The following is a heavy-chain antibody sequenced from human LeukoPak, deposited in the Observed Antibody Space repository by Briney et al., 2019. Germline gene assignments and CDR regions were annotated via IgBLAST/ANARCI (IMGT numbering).Heavy chain of an antibody. CDR2: IYYSGST. CDR3: ARGRGYSYGYYYYMDV. V-gene: IGHV4-59*01. D-gene: IGHD5-18*01. CDR1: GDSISSYY. Sequence: SETLSLTRTVSGDSISSYYWSWIRQPPGKGLEWIGYIYYSGSTNYNPSLKSRVTISVDTSKNQFSLKLNSVIAADTAVYYCARGRGYSYGYYYYMDVWGKGTTVTVSS. J-gene: IGHJ6*03.